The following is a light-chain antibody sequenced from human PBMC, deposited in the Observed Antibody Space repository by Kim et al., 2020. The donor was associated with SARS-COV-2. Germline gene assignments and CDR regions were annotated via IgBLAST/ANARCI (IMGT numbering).Light chain of an antibody. CDR2: SAS. CDR3: QQYGSAPMHT. J-gene: IGKJ2*01. Sequence: SAGESATLSGGASDYVSSNDVAWYQQKPGQAPSHLTYSASTRASGTPDRLSGSRTGTDFTRTISKLEHEDFAVYYCQQYGSAPMHTFGQGTRLEI. V-gene: IGKV3-20*01. CDR1: DYVSSND.